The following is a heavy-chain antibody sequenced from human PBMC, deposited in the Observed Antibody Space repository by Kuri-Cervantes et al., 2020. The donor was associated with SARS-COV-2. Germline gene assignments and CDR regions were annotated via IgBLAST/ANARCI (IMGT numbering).Heavy chain of an antibody. D-gene: IGHD3-3*01. J-gene: IGHJ3*02. CDR2: ISSSSSYI. Sequence: GGSLRLSCAASGFTFSSYSMNWVRQAPGKGLEWVSSISSSSSYIYYADSVKGRFIISRDNAKNSLYLQMNSLRAEDTAVYYCARHGENDFWSGYDAFDIWGQGTMVTVSS. V-gene: IGHV3-21*01. CDR3: ARHGENDFWSGYDAFDI. CDR1: GFTFSSYS.